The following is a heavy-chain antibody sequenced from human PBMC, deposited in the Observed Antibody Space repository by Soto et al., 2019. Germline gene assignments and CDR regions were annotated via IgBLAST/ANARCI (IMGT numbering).Heavy chain of an antibody. J-gene: IGHJ5*02. CDR1: GGSISSGDYY. V-gene: IGHV4-30-4*01. D-gene: IGHD1-26*01. CDR3: ARDGTRGQNWFDP. CDR2: IYNSGST. Sequence: LSLTCTVSGGSISSGDYYWSWIRQPPGKGLEWIGYIYNSGSTYYNPSLKSRITISVDTSKNQFSPKLSSVTAADTAVYYCARDGTRGQNWFDPWGQGTLVTVSS.